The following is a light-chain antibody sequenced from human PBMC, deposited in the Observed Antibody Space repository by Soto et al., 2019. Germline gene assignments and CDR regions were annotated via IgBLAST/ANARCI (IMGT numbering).Light chain of an antibody. CDR2: GAS. CDR1: RRISSY. Sequence: ETVMTQSPATLSVSPGERATLSCRASRRISSYLAWYQQKPGQPPRLLIYGASTRATGIPARFSGSGSGTEFTLTISSLQSEDFALYYCQQYNNWPPWTFGQGTKVEI. CDR3: QQYNNWPPWT. J-gene: IGKJ1*01. V-gene: IGKV3-15*01.